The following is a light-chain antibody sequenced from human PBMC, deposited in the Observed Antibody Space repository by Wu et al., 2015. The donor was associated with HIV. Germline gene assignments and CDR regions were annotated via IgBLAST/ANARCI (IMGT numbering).Light chain of an antibody. J-gene: IGKJ1*01. CDR1: QSVNSF. Sequence: EIVLTQSPATLSLSPGERATLSCRASQSVNSFLAWYQQKPGQPPRLLIYGASNRATGIPARFSGSGSETDFTLTISSLEPEDFAVYYCQQRSVLWTFGPRDQGGDQT. CDR2: GAS. CDR3: QQRSVLWT. V-gene: IGKV3-11*01.